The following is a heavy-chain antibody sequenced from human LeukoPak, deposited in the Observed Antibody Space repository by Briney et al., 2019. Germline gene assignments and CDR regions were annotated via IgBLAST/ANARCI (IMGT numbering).Heavy chain of an antibody. CDR3: ARGSSSSPFDY. D-gene: IGHD6-6*01. CDR1: GGSISSYY. V-gene: IGHV4-59*01. J-gene: IGHJ4*02. Sequence: SETLSFTCTASGGSISSYYWSWLRQPPGKGLEWIGYIYYSGSTNYNPSLKSRVTISVDTSKNQFSLKLSSVTAADTAVYYCARGSSSSPFDYWGQGTLVTVSS. CDR2: IYYSGST.